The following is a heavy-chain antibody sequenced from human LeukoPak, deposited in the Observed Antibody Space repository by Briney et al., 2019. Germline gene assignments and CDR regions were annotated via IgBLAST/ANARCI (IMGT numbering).Heavy chain of an antibody. V-gene: IGHV4-59*01. D-gene: IGHD6-19*01. CDR1: GGSISSYY. CDR3: ARGVRRWLVKDGDFFDY. J-gene: IGHJ4*02. CDR2: IYYSGST. Sequence: PSETLSLTCTVSGGSISSYYWSWIRQPPGKGLEWIGYIYYSGSTNYNPSLKSRVTISVDTSKNQFSLKLSSVTAADMAVYYCARGVRRWLVKDGDFFDYWGQGTLVTVSS.